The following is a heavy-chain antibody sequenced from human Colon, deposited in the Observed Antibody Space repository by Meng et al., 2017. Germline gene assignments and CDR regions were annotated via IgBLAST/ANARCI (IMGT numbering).Heavy chain of an antibody. CDR1: GGSFSNYY. V-gene: IGHV4-34*01. Sequence: GPLPQWCDGLLKLSEPLSPTSAFYGGSFSNYYLAWIRQPPGKGLEWIGEIHPSGSSYYSPSLQSRVTITLDTSKNQFSLTLSSLTAADTTVYYCARGVDWAKSGNFWGQGTLVTVSS. J-gene: IGHJ4*02. CDR3: ARGVDWAKSGNF. D-gene: IGHD3-9*01. CDR2: IHPSGSS.